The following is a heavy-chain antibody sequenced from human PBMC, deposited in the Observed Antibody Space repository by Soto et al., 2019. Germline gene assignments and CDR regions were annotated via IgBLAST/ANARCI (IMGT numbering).Heavy chain of an antibody. V-gene: IGHV3-7*01. D-gene: IGHD7-27*01. CDR3: ARVNWGSYGY. CDR1: GFTFSSYW. J-gene: IGHJ4*02. CDR2: INQDGSEK. Sequence: EVQLVESGGGLVQPGGSLRLSCAASGFTFSSYWMSWVRQAPGKGLEWVANINQDGSEKYYVDSVKGRFTISRDNAKNSVYLQMNSLRDEDTAVYHCARVNWGSYGYWGQGTLFTVSS.